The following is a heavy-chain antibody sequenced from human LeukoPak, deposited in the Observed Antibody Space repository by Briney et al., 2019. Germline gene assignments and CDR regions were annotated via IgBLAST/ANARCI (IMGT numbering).Heavy chain of an antibody. V-gene: IGHV4-59*01. CDR3: ARLLPNTLPGLPYNYHYLDV. Sequence: SESLSLTCTVSGDSMISYYWSWIRQLPGKGLEWIGYIYYTATTNYNPSLRSRVIISVDTSRNQFSLRLNSVTAADTAVYYCARLLPNTLPGLPYNYHYLDVWGKGTTVAVSS. CDR1: GDSMISYY. CDR2: IYYTATT. J-gene: IGHJ6*03. D-gene: IGHD2-15*01.